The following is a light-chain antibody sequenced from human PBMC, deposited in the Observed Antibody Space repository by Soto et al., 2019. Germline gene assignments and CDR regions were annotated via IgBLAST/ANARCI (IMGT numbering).Light chain of an antibody. V-gene: IGLV1-40*01. Sequence: QSVLSQPRSVSVAPGQRNTISYTSRSANIGANYDVHWYRQVPGTAPKLLMSGDNNRPSGVADRFSGSKSGPSASLAITRLQAEAEADYYCQSYDSSLNRVFGTGTKVTVL. J-gene: IGLJ1*01. CDR3: QSYDSSLNRV. CDR1: SANIGANYD. CDR2: GDN.